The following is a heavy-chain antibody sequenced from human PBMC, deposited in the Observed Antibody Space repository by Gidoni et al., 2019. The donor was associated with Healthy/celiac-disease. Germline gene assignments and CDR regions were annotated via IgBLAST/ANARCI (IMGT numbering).Heavy chain of an antibody. D-gene: IGHD3-3*01. CDR1: GGSISSYY. CDR2: IYYSGST. J-gene: IGHJ4*02. V-gene: IGHV4-59*01. Sequence: QVQLQESGPGLVKPSETLSLTCTVSGGSISSYYWSWIRQPPGKGLEWIGYIYYSGSTNYNPSRKSRVTISVDTSKNQFSLKLSSVTAADTAVYYCSGHSEWLSTFDYWGQGTLVTVSS. CDR3: SGHSEWLSTFDY.